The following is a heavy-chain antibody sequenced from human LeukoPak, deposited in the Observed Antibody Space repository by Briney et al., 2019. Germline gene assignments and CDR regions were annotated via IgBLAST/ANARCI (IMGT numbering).Heavy chain of an antibody. Sequence: GGSLRLSCAASGFTFSSYGMHWVRQAPGKGLEWVAVISYDGSNKHYADSVKGRFTISRDNSKNTLYLQMNSLSAEDTAVYYCAKDLYSSGWYRVNYYYYGMDVWGQGTTVTVSS. CDR1: GFTFSSYG. D-gene: IGHD6-19*01. CDR3: AKDLYSSGWYRVNYYYYGMDV. J-gene: IGHJ6*02. V-gene: IGHV3-30*18. CDR2: ISYDGSNK.